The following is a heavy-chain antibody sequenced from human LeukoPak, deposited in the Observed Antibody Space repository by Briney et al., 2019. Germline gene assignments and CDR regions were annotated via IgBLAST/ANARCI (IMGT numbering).Heavy chain of an antibody. V-gene: IGHV4-39*01. D-gene: IGHD7-27*01. J-gene: IGHJ5*02. CDR1: GGSVSSSTYY. CDR2: ISYSGTN. Sequence: SETLSLTCTVSGGSVSSSTYYWGWIRQPPGKGLEWIGSISYSGTNYNNPSLKSRFSISIATSKNQFSVKLTSVSAADTAMYYCASLGTLRSWGQGTLVTVSS. CDR3: ASLGTLRS.